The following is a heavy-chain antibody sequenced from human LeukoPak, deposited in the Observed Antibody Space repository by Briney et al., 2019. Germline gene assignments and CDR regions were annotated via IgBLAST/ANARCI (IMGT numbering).Heavy chain of an antibody. CDR1: GFSFSSYA. D-gene: IGHD5-12*01. Sequence: GGSLRLSCAASGFSFSSYAMNWVRQAPGKGLEWVSSISRTGSYIYYADLVKGRFTISRDNAKNSLYLQMNSLRAEDTAVYYCARVKEASAFDVWGQGTMVTVSS. CDR2: ISRTGSYI. V-gene: IGHV3-21*01. J-gene: IGHJ3*01. CDR3: ARVKEASAFDV.